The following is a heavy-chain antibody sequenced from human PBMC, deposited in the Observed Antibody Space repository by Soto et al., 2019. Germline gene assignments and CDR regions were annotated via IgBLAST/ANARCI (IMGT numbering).Heavy chain of an antibody. Sequence: QVQLVQSGAEVKKPGSSVKVSCKASGGTFSSYAISGVRQAPGQGLEWMGGIIPIFGTANYAQKFQGRVTITADEATSTAYMELSSLRSEDTAVYYCASWSPDGYGMDVWGQGTTVTVSS. CDR3: ASWSPDGYGMDV. V-gene: IGHV1-69*01. CDR1: GGTFSSYA. J-gene: IGHJ6*02. D-gene: IGHD2-8*02. CDR2: IIPIFGTA.